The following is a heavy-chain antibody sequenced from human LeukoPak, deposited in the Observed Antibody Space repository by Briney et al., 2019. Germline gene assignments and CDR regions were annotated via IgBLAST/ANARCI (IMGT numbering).Heavy chain of an antibody. CDR2: IYSGGST. J-gene: IGHJ4*02. CDR3: ARDRRYCSSTSCYYDY. Sequence: PGGSLRLSCAASGFTVSSNYMSRVRQAPGKGLKWVSVIYSGGSTYYADSVKGRFTISRDNSKNTLYLQMNSLRAEDTAVYYCARDRRYCSSTSCYYDYWGQGTLVTVSS. D-gene: IGHD2-2*01. V-gene: IGHV3-66*01. CDR1: GFTVSSNY.